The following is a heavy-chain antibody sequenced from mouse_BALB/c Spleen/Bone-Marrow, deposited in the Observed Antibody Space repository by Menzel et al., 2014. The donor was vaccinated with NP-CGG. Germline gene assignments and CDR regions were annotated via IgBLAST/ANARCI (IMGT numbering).Heavy chain of an antibody. J-gene: IGHJ2*01. V-gene: IGHV5-9*02. CDR3: ARRRGYDYAFDY. Sequence: EVKLMESGGGLVKPGGSLKLSCAASGFAFSSYDMSWVRQTPEKRLEWVATIRSGGTDTYYSDSVKGRITISRDNAGNTLCLQMSSLRSEDTALYYCARRRGYDYAFDYWGQGTTLTVSS. D-gene: IGHD2-4*01. CDR1: GFAFSSYD. CDR2: IRSGGTDT.